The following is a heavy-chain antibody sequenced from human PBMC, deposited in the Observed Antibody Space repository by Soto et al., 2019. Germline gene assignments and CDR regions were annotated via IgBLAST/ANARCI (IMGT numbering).Heavy chain of an antibody. CDR3: ARVKRDLAARPMDC. D-gene: IGHD6-6*01. J-gene: IGHJ4*02. V-gene: IGHV4-30-4*01. Sequence: QVQLQESGPGLVKPSQTLSLTCTVSGGSISSGDDNWSWIRQPPGKGLEWIAYLYYSGSTYYNPSLKIRVTISVNTSKNQFSLKLSSVTAAGTAVYYCARVKRDLAARPMDCWGQGTLVTVSS. CDR1: GGSISSGDDN. CDR2: LYYSGST.